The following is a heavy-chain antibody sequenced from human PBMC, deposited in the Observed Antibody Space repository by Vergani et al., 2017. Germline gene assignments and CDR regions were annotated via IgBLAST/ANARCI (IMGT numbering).Heavy chain of an antibody. J-gene: IGHJ4*02. V-gene: IGHV1-2*02. CDR3: ATTNSEYFGFDC. CDR1: GYTFTGYF. CDR2: INPNSGGT. D-gene: IGHD2/OR15-2a*01. Sequence: QVQLVQSGAEVKKPGASVKVSCKASGYTFTGYFMHWVRQAPGQGLEWMGWINPNSGGTRYSQQFQGRVTMSRDTSISTAYMELSRLRSDDTALYYCATTNSEYFGFDCWSQGTHVSVYS.